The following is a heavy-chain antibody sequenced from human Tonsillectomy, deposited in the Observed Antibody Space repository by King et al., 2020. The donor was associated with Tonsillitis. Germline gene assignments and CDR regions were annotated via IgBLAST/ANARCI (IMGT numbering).Heavy chain of an antibody. D-gene: IGHD3-10*01. V-gene: IGHV4-39*07. CDR3: ARHAXXYGSXXXXGXXFXX. Sequence: QLQESGPGLVKPSETLSLTCTVSGGSISSSSYYWGWIRQPPGKGLEWIGGIYYSGSTXYXXSXKSRVTISVDTSKNKFSLKLRXVTAADPAVYSCARHAXXYGSXXXXGXXFXXXGQXXLXTVXS. CDR1: GGSISSSSYY. J-gene: IGHJ4*02. CDR2: IYYSGST.